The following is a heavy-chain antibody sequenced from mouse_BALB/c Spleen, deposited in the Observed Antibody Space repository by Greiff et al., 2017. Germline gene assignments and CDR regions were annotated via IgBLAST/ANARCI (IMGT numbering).Heavy chain of an antibody. J-gene: IGHJ4*01. Sequence: EVQLVESGGGLVQPGGSRKLSCAASGFTFSSFGMYWVRQAPEKGLEWVAYISSGSSTIYYAETVKGRFTISGDNPKTTLFLQMTSLRSEDTAVYYCARYAFYAMDYWGQGTSVTVSS. CDR3: ARYAFYAMDY. V-gene: IGHV5-17*02. CDR2: ISSGSSTI. CDR1: GFTFSSFG.